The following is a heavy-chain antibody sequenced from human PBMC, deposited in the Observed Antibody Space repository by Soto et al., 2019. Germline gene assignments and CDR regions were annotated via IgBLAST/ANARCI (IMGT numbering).Heavy chain of an antibody. V-gene: IGHV3-23*01. J-gene: IGHJ6*02. CDR3: AKSEYSSSSGDRDYYYGMDV. CDR2: ISGSGGST. D-gene: IGHD6-6*01. CDR1: GFTFSSYA. Sequence: GGSLRLSCAASGFTFSSYAMSWVRQAPGKGLEWVSAISGSGGSTYYADSVKGRFTISRDNSKNTLYLQMNSLRAEDTAVYYCAKSEYSSSSGDRDYYYGMDVWGQGTTVTVSS.